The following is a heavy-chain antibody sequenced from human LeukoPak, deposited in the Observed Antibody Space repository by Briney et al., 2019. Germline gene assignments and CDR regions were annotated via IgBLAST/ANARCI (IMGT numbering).Heavy chain of an antibody. CDR2: ISFDGNDK. V-gene: IGHV3-30*03. D-gene: IGHD2-21*02. CDR3: ARDRLKDY. CDR1: GFGFGSYN. J-gene: IGHJ4*02. Sequence: PGGSLRLSCAASGFGFGSYNMYWVRQAPGKGLEWVTLISFDGNDKKYADSVKGRFTVSRDNSRNTLFLQMNSLRPEDTAVYYCARDRLKDYWGQGTLVTVSS.